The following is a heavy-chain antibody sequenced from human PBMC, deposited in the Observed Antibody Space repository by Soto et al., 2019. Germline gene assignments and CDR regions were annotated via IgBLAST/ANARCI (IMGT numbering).Heavy chain of an antibody. CDR2: IYWNDDK. V-gene: IGHV2-5*01. D-gene: IGHD2-15*01. CDR1: GFSLTTSGVG. Sequence: QITLKESGATLVNTTQTLTLTCTFSGFSLTTSGVGVGWIRQPPGKALEWLALIYWNDDKHYRPSLKSRLTITNDTSKSQVVLTMTNVDPVDTGTYYCAHRLSGCSVCTCYRYFDLWGRGTLVTVSS. J-gene: IGHJ2*01. CDR3: AHRLSGCSVCTCYRYFDL.